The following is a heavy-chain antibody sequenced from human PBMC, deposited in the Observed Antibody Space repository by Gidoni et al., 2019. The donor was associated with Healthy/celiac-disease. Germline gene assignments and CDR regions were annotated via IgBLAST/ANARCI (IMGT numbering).Heavy chain of an antibody. J-gene: IGHJ6*02. CDR1: GFPFSRYA. CDR3: ANPSVVVPAATSYYYYGMDV. CDR2: ISGSGVST. Sequence: EVQLLESGGGLVQPGGSLRLSCAASGFPFSRYALSWVRQAPGQGLEWVSAISGSGVSTYYADSVKGRFTISRDNSKNTLYLQMNSLRAEDTAVYYCANPSVVVPAATSYYYYGMDVWGQGTTVTVSS. D-gene: IGHD2-2*01. V-gene: IGHV3-23*01.